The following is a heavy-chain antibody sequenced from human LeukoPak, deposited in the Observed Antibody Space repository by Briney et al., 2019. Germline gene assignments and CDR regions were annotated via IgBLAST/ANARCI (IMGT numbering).Heavy chain of an antibody. CDR2: IYYSGST. D-gene: IGHD3-9*01. Sequence: SETMSLTCTVSGDSISNKSYYWGWIRQPPGKGLEWIGNIYYSGSTYYNPSLNSRVTISVDTSKNRFSLKLTSVTAADTAVFYCARLPQRSDVLTSYANSFDYWGQGTLVTVSS. CDR3: ARLPQRSDVLTSYANSFDY. CDR1: GDSISNKSYY. J-gene: IGHJ4*02. V-gene: IGHV4-39*01.